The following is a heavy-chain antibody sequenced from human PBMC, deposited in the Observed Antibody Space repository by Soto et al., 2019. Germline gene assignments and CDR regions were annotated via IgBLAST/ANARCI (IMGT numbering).Heavy chain of an antibody. D-gene: IGHD2-2*01. CDR3: ARDIHLLGYCSSTSCQTEGYFDY. V-gene: IGHV4-59*01. Sequence: PSETLSLTCTVSGASISRYYWSWIRQSPGKGLEWIGYLYNTGSTIYNPSLKSRVTISVDTSKNQFSLKLSSVTAADTAVYYFARDIHLLGYCSSTSCQTEGYFDYWGQGTLVT. CDR2: LYNTGST. J-gene: IGHJ4*02. CDR1: GASISRYY.